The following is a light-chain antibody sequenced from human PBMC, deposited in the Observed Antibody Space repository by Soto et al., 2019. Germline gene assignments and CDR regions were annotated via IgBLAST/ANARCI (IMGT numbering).Light chain of an antibody. CDR2: GAS. CDR3: QQYNNWWT. CDR1: QSINGY. V-gene: IGKV3-15*01. Sequence: EIVLTQSPGTLSLSPGERATLSCRASQSINGYLAWYQHKPDQAPRLLIDGASTRATGIPARFSGSGSGTECTLTISSLQSEDFAVYYCQQYNNWWTFGQGTKVDIK. J-gene: IGKJ1*01.